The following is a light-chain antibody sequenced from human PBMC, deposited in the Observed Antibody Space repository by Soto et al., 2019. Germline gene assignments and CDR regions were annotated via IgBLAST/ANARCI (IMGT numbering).Light chain of an antibody. J-gene: IGKJ1*01. CDR3: QHFVNSLTWT. CDR2: RAS. V-gene: IGKV3-20*01. Sequence: ETLMTQSPATLYVSPGERATLSCRASQRVSTNLAWYQQKPGQSTRLIIYRASSRANGVPDRFSGGGSGTDFTLTLSRLEPEDFALYDCQHFVNSLTWTFGQGTKVDI. CDR1: QRVSTN.